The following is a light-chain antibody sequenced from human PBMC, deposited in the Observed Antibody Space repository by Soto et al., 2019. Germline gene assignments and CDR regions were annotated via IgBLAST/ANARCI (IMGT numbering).Light chain of an antibody. Sequence: QSVLTQPPSASGSPGQSVTVSCAGTSRDVGAYSSVAWYQQHPGKAPKLIIYDVTKRPSGVPDRFSGARSGNTACLTVSGLQADDEADYYCSAHAGSNNYVFGTGTKVTVL. CDR3: SAHAGSNNYV. V-gene: IGLV2-8*01. CDR2: DVT. CDR1: SRDVGAYSS. J-gene: IGLJ1*01.